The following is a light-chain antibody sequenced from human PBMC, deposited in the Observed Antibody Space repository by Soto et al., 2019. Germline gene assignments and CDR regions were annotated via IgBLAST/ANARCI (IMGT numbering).Light chain of an antibody. CDR1: QDITNY. Sequence: IQMTQSPSSLSASVGDRVTITCQASQDITNYLIWYQQKPGKAPKLLIYDASSLGTGVSSRFSGSGSGTHFTLTISSLQPEDIATYYCQQFDSVPCTFGQGTKLGIK. V-gene: IGKV1-33*01. CDR2: DAS. CDR3: QQFDSVPCT. J-gene: IGKJ2*02.